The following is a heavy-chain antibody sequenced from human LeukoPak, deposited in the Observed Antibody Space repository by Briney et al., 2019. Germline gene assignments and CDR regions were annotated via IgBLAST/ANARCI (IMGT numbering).Heavy chain of an antibody. CDR3: ATISPGHSSGWYNYYYGMDV. J-gene: IGHJ6*02. CDR2: IIPIFGTA. CDR1: GGTFSSYA. V-gene: IGHV1-69*13. Sequence: ASVKVSCKASGGTFSSYAISWVRQAPGQGLEWMGGIIPIFGTANYAQKFQGRVTITADESTSTAYMELSSLRSEDTAVYYCATISPGHSSGWYNYYYGMDVWGQGTTVTVSS. D-gene: IGHD6-19*01.